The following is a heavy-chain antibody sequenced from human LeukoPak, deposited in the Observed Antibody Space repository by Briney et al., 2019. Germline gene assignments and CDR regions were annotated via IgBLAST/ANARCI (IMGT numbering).Heavy chain of an antibody. Sequence: SVKVSCKASGGTFSSYAISWVRQAPGRGLEWMGRIIPIFGTANYAQKFQGRVTITTDESTSTAYMELSSLRSEDTAVYYCARGVYYYDSSGQGDFQHWGQGTLVTVSS. J-gene: IGHJ1*01. CDR2: IIPIFGTA. CDR3: ARGVYYYDSSGQGDFQH. V-gene: IGHV1-69*05. CDR1: GGTFSSYA. D-gene: IGHD3-22*01.